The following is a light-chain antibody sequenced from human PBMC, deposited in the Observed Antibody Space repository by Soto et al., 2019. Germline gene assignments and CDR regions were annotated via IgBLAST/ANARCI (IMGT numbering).Light chain of an antibody. CDR1: QSISTW. CDR2: QAS. CDR3: QQYYSYSPCT. J-gene: IGKJ2*02. V-gene: IGKV1-5*03. Sequence: DIQMTQSPSTLPASVGDRVTITCRASQSISTWLAWYQQKPGKAPKVLIYQASSLESGVPSRFSGSGSGAEFTLTISDLQPDDFATYYCQQYYSYSPCTFGQGTQLEIK.